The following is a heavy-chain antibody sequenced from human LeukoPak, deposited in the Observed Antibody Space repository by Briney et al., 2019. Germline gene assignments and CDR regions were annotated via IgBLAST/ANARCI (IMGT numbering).Heavy chain of an antibody. CDR1: GFTFSGSG. J-gene: IGHJ4*02. CDR3: AKDTYGGPDY. CDR2: IRYDGSYK. D-gene: IGHD4/OR15-4a*01. Sequence: GGSLRLSCAASGFTFSGSGVHWVRQAPGKGLEWLAFIRYDGSYKYHADSVKGRFAVSRDNSKNTLYLQMDSLRAEDTALYYCAKDTYGGPDYWGQGTLVTVSS. V-gene: IGHV3-30*02.